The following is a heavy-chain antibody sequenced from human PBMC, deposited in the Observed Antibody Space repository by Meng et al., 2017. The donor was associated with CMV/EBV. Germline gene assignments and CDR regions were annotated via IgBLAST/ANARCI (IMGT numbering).Heavy chain of an antibody. V-gene: IGHV2-5*02. J-gene: IGHJ4*02. D-gene: IGHD5-18*01. CDR1: VFSLSTSGVG. Sequence: HITVQESGPTTSNPTHTHTLPCPFSVFSLSTSGVGVGWIRQPPGKALEWLALIYWDDDKRYSPSLKSRLTITKDTSKNQVVLTMTNMDPVDTATYYCAHRGSYGYHGYWGQGTLVTVSS. CDR3: AHRGSYGYHGY. CDR2: IYWDDDK.